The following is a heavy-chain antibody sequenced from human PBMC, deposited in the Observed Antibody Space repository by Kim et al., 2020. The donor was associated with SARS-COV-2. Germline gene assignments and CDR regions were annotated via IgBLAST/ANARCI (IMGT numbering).Heavy chain of an antibody. J-gene: IGHJ4*02. CDR1: GGSISSSSYY. Sequence: SETLSLTCTVSGGSISSSSYYWGWIRQPPGKGLEWIGSIYYSGSTYYNPSLKSRVTISVDTSKNQFSLKLSSVTAADTAVYYCARDPYYYDSSGYLPSLDYWGQGTLVTVSS. CDR3: ARDPYYYDSSGYLPSLDY. V-gene: IGHV4-39*07. D-gene: IGHD3-22*01. CDR2: IYYSGST.